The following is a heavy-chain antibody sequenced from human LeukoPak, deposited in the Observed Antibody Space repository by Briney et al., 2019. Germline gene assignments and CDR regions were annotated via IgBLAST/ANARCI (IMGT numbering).Heavy chain of an antibody. CDR1: GGTFSSYA. Sequence: SVKVSCKASGGTFSSYAISWVRQAPGQGLEWMGGIIPIFGTADYAQKFQGRVTITADESTSTAYMELSSLRSEDTAVYYCASLGYSYGPTLYGMDVWGKGTTVTVSS. J-gene: IGHJ6*04. V-gene: IGHV1-69*01. D-gene: IGHD5-18*01. CDR2: IIPIFGTA. CDR3: ASLGYSYGPTLYGMDV.